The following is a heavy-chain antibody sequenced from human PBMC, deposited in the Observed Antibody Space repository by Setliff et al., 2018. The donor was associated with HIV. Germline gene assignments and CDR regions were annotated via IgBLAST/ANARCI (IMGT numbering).Heavy chain of an antibody. CDR3: ARDDSNGNTDAFDI. CDR2: IKQDGSKA. V-gene: IGHV3-7*04. D-gene: IGHD5-18*01. J-gene: IGHJ3*02. CDR1: GFTFSSYW. Sequence: VGSLRLSCAASGFTFSSYWMSWVRQAPGKGLEWVADIKQDGSKAYYMDSVKGRFTISRDNPKNSLYLQMTSLRAEDTAVYYCARDDSNGNTDAFDIWGQGTTVTVSS.